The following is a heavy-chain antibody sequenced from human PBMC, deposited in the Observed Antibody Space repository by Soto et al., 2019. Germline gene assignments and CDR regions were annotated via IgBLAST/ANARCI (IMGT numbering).Heavy chain of an antibody. Sequence: LRLSCAASGFSLRDYYMTWIRQAPGKGLELLSYISPGGDIIKYADPVKGRFIISRDNAKNSLYLHMNSLRAEDTAVYYCTRDPRMTDFWGQGTLVTVSS. CDR2: ISPGGDII. V-gene: IGHV3-11*01. J-gene: IGHJ4*02. CDR3: TRDPRMTDF. CDR1: GFSLRDYY.